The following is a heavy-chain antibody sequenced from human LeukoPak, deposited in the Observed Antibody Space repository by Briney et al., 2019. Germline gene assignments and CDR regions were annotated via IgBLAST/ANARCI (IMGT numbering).Heavy chain of an antibody. Sequence: ASVKVSCKASGYTFTGYYMHWVRQAPGQGLEWMGWINPNSGGTNYARKFQGRVTMTRDTSISTAYMELSRLRSDDTAVYYCARVRIYSSGWYADYWGQGTLVTVSS. J-gene: IGHJ4*02. CDR2: INPNSGGT. V-gene: IGHV1-2*02. CDR1: GYTFTGYY. D-gene: IGHD6-19*01. CDR3: ARVRIYSSGWYADY.